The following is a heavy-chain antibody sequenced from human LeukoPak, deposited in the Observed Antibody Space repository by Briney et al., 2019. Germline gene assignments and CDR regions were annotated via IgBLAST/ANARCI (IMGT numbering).Heavy chain of an antibody. CDR2: INPSGGST. Sequence: ASVTVSCKASGDTFTSHYMHWVRQAPGQGLEWMGIINPSGGSTSSARKFQGRVTMTRDMSTSTVYMEMSSLTSDDTAVYYCARSARHCNNGVCFTDYYIDLWGKGTTVIVSS. J-gene: IGHJ6*03. V-gene: IGHV1-46*01. CDR1: GDTFTSHY. CDR3: ARSARHCNNGVCFTDYYIDL. D-gene: IGHD2-8*01.